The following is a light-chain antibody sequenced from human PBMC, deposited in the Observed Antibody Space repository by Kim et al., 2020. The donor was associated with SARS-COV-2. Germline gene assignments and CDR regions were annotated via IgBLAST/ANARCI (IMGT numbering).Light chain of an antibody. CDR3: QQYNNWLT. V-gene: IGKV3-15*01. Sequence: SGPPGERATLSCRASQSVGSNLAWYQHKPGQAPRLLIYGASSRATGVPARFSGSGSGTEFTLTISSLQSEDLALYYCQQYNNWLTFGPGTKVDIK. J-gene: IGKJ3*01. CDR1: QSVGSN. CDR2: GAS.